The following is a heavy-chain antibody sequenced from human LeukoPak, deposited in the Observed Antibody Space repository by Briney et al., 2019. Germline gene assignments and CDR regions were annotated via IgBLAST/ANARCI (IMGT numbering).Heavy chain of an antibody. CDR1: EFTSGMYN. CDR3: ARAMVRGATGY. V-gene: IGHV3-21*01. D-gene: IGHD3-10*01. Sequence: PGRSRRPSSPPVEFTSGMYNINCVRQAAGDGREWVSSISSSGTYIYYADSVKGRFTISRDNAKNSLFLQMNSLRAEDTAVYYCARAMVRGATGYWGQGTLVTVSS. CDR2: ISSSGTYI. J-gene: IGHJ4*02.